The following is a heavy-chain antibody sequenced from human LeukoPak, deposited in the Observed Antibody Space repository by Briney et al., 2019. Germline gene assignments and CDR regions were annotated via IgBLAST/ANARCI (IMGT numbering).Heavy chain of an antibody. CDR3: ARGSNRYCSDGSCYSRGYYYGMDV. J-gene: IGHJ6*02. CDR1: GGSFSGYY. CDR2: INHSGST. Sequence: SETLSLTCAVYGGSFSGYYWSWIRQPPGKGLEWIGEINHSGSTNYNPSLKSRVTISVDTSKNQFSLKLSSVTAADTAVYYCARGSNRYCSDGSCYSRGYYYGMDVWGQGTTVTVSS. V-gene: IGHV4-34*01. D-gene: IGHD2-15*01.